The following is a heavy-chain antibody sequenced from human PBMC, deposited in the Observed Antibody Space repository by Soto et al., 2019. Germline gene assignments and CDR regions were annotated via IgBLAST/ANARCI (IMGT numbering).Heavy chain of an antibody. Sequence: SVKVSFKAPRDTFTSYYINWVRQAPGQGLEWMGVINPHGGSTAYAQKFKGRVTLTRDTSASTVYMEVSSLTSEDTAMYYCARSSGGNFGIIIEGTNWFAPWGQGTLVTVSS. D-gene: IGHD1-26*01. CDR2: INPHGGST. J-gene: IGHJ5*02. V-gene: IGHV1-46*01. CDR1: RDTFTSYY. CDR3: ARSSGGNFGIIIEGTNWFAP.